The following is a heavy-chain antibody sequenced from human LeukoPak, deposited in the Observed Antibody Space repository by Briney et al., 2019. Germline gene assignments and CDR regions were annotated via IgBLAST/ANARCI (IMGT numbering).Heavy chain of an antibody. CDR3: ARDYGDYPFDY. D-gene: IGHD4-17*01. CDR2: IWYDGSNK. V-gene: IGHV3-33*01. CDR1: GFTFSSYG. J-gene: IGHJ4*02. Sequence: PGGSLRLSCAASGFTFSSYGMHWVRQAPGKGLEWVAVIWYDGSNKYYADSVKGRFTIPRDNSKNTLYPQMNSLRAEDTAVYYCARDYGDYPFDYWGQGTLVTVSS.